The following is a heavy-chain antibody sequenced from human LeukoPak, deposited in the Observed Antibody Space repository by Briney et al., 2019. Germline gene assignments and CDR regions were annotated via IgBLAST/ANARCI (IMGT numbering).Heavy chain of an antibody. D-gene: IGHD6-19*01. Sequence: GGSLRLSCAASGFTFETYAMNWVRQVPGKGPEWISSMSGSGSSTDYADSVKGRFTISRDNSKNTLYLQMNSLRAEDTALYYCAKDAQGLVRGGIYFDFWGQGSLVTVSS. J-gene: IGHJ4*02. CDR2: MSGSGSST. CDR3: AKDAQGLVRGGIYFDF. V-gene: IGHV3-23*01. CDR1: GFTFETYA.